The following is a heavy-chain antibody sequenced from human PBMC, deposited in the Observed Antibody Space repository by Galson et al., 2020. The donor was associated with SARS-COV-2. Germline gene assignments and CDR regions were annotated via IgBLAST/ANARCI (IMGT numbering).Heavy chain of an antibody. CDR1: GFTFSSYA. V-gene: IGHV3-23*01. CDR2: ISGSGGST. Sequence: GGSLRLSCAASGFTFSSYAMSWVRQAPGKGLEWVSAISGSGGSTYYADSVKGRFTISRDNSKNTLYLQMNSLRAEDTAVYYCAKGVRLTGYYKGIDFDYWGQGTLVSVSS. J-gene: IGHJ4*02. CDR3: AKGVRLTGYYKGIDFDY. D-gene: IGHD3-9*01.